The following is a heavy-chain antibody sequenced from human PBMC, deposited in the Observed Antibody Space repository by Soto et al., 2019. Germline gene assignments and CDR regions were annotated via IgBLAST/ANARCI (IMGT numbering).Heavy chain of an antibody. CDR2: NSGSGGRT. CDR3: AKEGVRDSSISLYFFDQ. CDR1: GFPFINYA. D-gene: IGHD3-10*01. J-gene: IGHJ4*02. V-gene: IGHV3-23*01. Sequence: GGSLRLSCAASGFPFINYAMHWVRQAPGKGLEWVSANSGSGGRTYYGDSVKGRFTISRDNSKDTLYLHMNRLTAEDTAVYFCAKEGVRDSSISLYFFDQWGQGTLVTVSS.